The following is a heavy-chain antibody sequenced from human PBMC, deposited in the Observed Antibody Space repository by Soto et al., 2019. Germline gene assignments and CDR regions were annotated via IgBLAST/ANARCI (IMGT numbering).Heavy chain of an antibody. D-gene: IGHD6-13*01. CDR3: ARSNTRYSSPDY. Sequence: QVQLQESGPGLVKPSETLSLNCTVSGSSLHDFQWIWIRQPPGKGMEGIGSIYFGQPTHSDNPSHKSRVTIALDTSKRQVSLKLASVTAADTAVYFCARSNTRYSSPDYWGQGSLVTVSS. CDR2: IYFGQPTH. V-gene: IGHV4-59*08. J-gene: IGHJ4*02. CDR1: GSSLHDFQ.